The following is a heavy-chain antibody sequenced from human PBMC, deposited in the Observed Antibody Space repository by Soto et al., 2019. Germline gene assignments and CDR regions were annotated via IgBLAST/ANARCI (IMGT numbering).Heavy chain of an antibody. CDR3: PRDGLRRDDILPPSWNFNL. D-gene: IGHD3-9*01. CDR1: GFNFTYNA. V-gene: IGHV3-30*04. Sequence: QEQLVESGGGVVRPGKSLRLSCEASGFNFTYNAMHWVRQAPGKGLEWVAVISFNGRKKFYARSVKGRFTISRDNSKNTLYLQITNLSLGDRVVYYCPRDGLRRDDILPPSWNFNLWGQGTLVT. CDR2: ISFNGRKK. J-gene: IGHJ2*01.